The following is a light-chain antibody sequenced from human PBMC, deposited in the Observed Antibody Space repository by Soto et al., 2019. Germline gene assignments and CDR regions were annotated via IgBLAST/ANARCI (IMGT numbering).Light chain of an antibody. Sequence: QSVLTQPASVSGSPGQSITISCTGTSSDVGGYNSVSWYQQHPGKAPKLVIYEVTNRPSGISNRFSGSKSGNTASLTISGLQAEDEADYYCSSYTRSSPRVFGTGTKVT. CDR2: EVT. CDR3: SSYTRSSPRV. CDR1: SSDVGGYNS. J-gene: IGLJ1*01. V-gene: IGLV2-14*01.